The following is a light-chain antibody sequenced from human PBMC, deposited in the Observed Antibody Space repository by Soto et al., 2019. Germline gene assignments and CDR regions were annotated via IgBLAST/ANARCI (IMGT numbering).Light chain of an antibody. CDR2: GAS. CDR1: QSVNSR. CDR3: QHYGRSPIT. J-gene: IGKJ5*01. Sequence: ENVLKQSPGTLSLSPGERATLSCRASQSVNSRLAWYQHKPGQAPRLLISGASSRATGIPDRFSGSGSATDFTLTISRLEPEDFALYYCQHYGRSPITFGQGTRLEIK. V-gene: IGKV3-20*01.